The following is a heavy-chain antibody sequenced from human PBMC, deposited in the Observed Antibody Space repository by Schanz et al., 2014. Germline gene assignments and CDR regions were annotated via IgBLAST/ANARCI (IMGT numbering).Heavy chain of an antibody. V-gene: IGHV3-30-3*01. Sequence: VQLLDSGGGLVQPGGSLRLSCAASGFTFSTYAMSWVRQAPGKGLEWVAVISYDGRNKYYADSVKGRFTISRDNSKNTLYLQMNSLKTEDTAMYYCARRASCSRIGCPFDSWGQGTLVTVSS. CDR2: ISYDGRNK. J-gene: IGHJ4*02. CDR3: ARRASCSRIGCPFDS. D-gene: IGHD2-2*01. CDR1: GFTFSTYA.